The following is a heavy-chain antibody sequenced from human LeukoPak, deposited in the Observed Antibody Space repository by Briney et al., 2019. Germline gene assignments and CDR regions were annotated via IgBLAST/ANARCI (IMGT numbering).Heavy chain of an antibody. Sequence: SETLSLTCSVSGASITSSYWSWLRQTPGKGLEWIGNICSGSTNYNPSFESRVTVPLDTSKNHFSLRLTSVTAADTALYYCARDGYGSGSYGWFDPWGQGTLVTVSS. CDR1: GASITSSY. D-gene: IGHD3-10*01. CDR2: ICSGST. J-gene: IGHJ5*02. V-gene: IGHV4-59*01. CDR3: ARDGYGSGSYGWFDP.